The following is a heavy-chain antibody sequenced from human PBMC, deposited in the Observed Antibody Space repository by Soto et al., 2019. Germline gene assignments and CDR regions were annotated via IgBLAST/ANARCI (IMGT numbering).Heavy chain of an antibody. CDR1: GFTFSSYA. CDR2: ISGSGGST. Sequence: PGGSLRLSCAASGFTFSSYAMSWVRQAPGKGLEWVSAISGSGGSTYYADSVKGRFTISRDNSKNTLYLQKNMLRAEDTAVYYCARDLGTATGGPYYYGRDVWGQVTTVTVSS. D-gene: IGHD2-8*02. J-gene: IGHJ6*02. V-gene: IGHV3-23*01. CDR3: ARDLGTATGGPYYYGRDV.